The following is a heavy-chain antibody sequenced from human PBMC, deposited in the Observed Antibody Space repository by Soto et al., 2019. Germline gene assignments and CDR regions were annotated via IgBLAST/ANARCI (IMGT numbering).Heavy chain of an antibody. Sequence: GGSLRLSCAASGFTFSTAWINWVRQAPGKGLEWVAVIWYDGSNKYYADSVKGRFTISRDNSKNTLYLQMNSLRAEDTAVYYCARVGPLHLGELSLLDYWGQGTLVTVSS. CDR3: ARVGPLHLGELSLLDY. V-gene: IGHV3-33*08. D-gene: IGHD3-16*02. J-gene: IGHJ4*02. CDR2: IWYDGSNK. CDR1: GFTFSTAW.